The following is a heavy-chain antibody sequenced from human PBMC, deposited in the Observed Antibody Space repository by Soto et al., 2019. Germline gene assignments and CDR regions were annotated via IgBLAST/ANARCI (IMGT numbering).Heavy chain of an antibody. CDR1: GYTFTSYD. J-gene: IGHJ6*02. Sequence: QVQLVQSGAEVKKPGASVKVSCKASGYTFTSYDINWVRQATGQGLEWMGWMNPNSGNTGYAQKFQGRVTMTRNTSIRTAYMELSSLRSEDTAVYYCASVRGLGGYCSGGSCYYYYYGMDVWGQGTTVTVSS. CDR2: MNPNSGNT. V-gene: IGHV1-8*01. CDR3: ASVRGLGGYCSGGSCYYYYYGMDV. D-gene: IGHD2-15*01.